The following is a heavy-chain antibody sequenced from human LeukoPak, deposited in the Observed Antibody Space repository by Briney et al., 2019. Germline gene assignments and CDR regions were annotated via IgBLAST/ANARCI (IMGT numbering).Heavy chain of an antibody. J-gene: IGHJ4*02. CDR2: IYHSGST. D-gene: IGHD3-3*01. Sequence: PSETLSLTCTVSGYSISSGYYWGWIRPPPGKGLEWIGSIYHSGSTYYNPSLKSRVTISVDTSKNQFSLKLSSVTAADTSVYYCASLVTIFGVVIMPERFDYWGQGTLVTVSS. V-gene: IGHV4-38-2*02. CDR3: ASLVTIFGVVIMPERFDY. CDR1: GYSISSGYY.